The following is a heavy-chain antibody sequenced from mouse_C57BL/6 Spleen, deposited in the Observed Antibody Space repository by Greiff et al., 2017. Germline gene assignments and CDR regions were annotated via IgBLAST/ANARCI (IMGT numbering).Heavy chain of an antibody. V-gene: IGHV1-55*01. Sequence: QVQLQQPGAELVKPGASVKMSCKASGYTFTSYWITWVKQRPGQGLEWIGDIYPGSGSTNYNEKFKSKATLTVDTSSSTAYMQLSSLTSEDSAVYYCARGYYDYGPAWFAYWGQGTLVTVAA. CDR2: IYPGSGST. D-gene: IGHD2-4*01. J-gene: IGHJ3*01. CDR3: ARGYYDYGPAWFAY. CDR1: GYTFTSYW.